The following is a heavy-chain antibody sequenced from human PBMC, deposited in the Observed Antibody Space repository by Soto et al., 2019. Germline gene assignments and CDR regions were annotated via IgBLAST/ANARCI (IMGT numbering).Heavy chain of an antibody. D-gene: IGHD1-1*01. CDR1: GASISRDH. CDR2: YSGST. CDR3: AREGPTGTPDY. J-gene: IGHJ4*02. V-gene: IGHV4-59*12. Sequence: SETLSLTCSVSGASISRDHWNWIRQPPGKGLEWIGDYSGSTNYNPSLKSRLTISVDTSKNQFSLTLKSVTAADTAVYFCAREGPTGTPDYWGQGTLVTVSS.